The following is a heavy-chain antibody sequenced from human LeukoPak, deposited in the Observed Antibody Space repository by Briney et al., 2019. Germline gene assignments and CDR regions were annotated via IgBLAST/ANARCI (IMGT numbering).Heavy chain of an antibody. CDR1: GFIVSNNY. CDR2: VYSGGST. J-gene: IGHJ3*02. CDR3: AYGTVYDGYAFDI. Sequence: GGSLRLSCAASGFIVSNNYMSWVRQAPGRGLEWVSVVYSGGSTYYADSVEGRFTISRDNSKNTLYLQMNSLRAEDTAVYYCAYGTVYDGYAFDIWGQGTMVTVSS. D-gene: IGHD1-1*01. V-gene: IGHV3-53*01.